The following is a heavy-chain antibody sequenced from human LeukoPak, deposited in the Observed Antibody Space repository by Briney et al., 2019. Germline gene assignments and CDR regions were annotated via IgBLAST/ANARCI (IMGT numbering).Heavy chain of an antibody. V-gene: IGHV3-53*01. D-gene: IGHD6-25*01. CDR1: GFTVSSNY. CDR2: IYSGGST. Sequence: GGSLRLSCAASGFTVSSNYVSWVRQAPGKGLEWVSVIYSGGSTYYADSVKGRFTISRDNSKNTLYLQMSSLRAEDTAVYYCARGHNSGVAFDIWGQGTMVTVSS. J-gene: IGHJ3*02. CDR3: ARGHNSGVAFDI.